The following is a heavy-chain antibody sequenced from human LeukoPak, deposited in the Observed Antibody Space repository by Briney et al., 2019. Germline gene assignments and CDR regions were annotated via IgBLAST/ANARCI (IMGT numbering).Heavy chain of an antibody. CDR1: GFTFSASN. Sequence: GGSLRLSCAASGFTFSASNMNWLRQAPGKGLEWASYISTSGVIYYSDSVKGRFTISRDNAKHALYLQMNSLRDEDTAVYYCARDLWIYSGGQGIRVTVSS. V-gene: IGHV3-69-1*01. D-gene: IGHD5-12*01. CDR2: ISTSGVI. J-gene: IGHJ4*02. CDR3: ARDLWIYS.